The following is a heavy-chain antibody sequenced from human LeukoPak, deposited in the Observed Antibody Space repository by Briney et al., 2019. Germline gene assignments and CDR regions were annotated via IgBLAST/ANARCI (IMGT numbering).Heavy chain of an antibody. CDR2: ISGSDGST. J-gene: IGHJ4*02. CDR1: GFTFSSYA. Sequence: GGSLRLSCAASGFTFSSYAMNWVRQAPGKGLEWVSSISGSDGSTYYADFVKGRFTISRDNSKNTLHLQMNSLRAEDTAVYYCAKSLGVGGCTRYKGFDQWGQGTLVPVSS. CDR3: AKSLGVGGCTRYKGFDQ. D-gene: IGHD3-16*02. V-gene: IGHV3-23*01.